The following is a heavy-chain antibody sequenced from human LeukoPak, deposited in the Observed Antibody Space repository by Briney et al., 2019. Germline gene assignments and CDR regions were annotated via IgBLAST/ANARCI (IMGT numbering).Heavy chain of an antibody. CDR1: GYTFTSYA. CDR2: INAGNGNT. D-gene: IGHD3-10*01. J-gene: IGHJ1*01. Sequence: EASVKVSCKASGYTFTSYAMHWVRQAPGQRLEWMGWINAGNGNTKYSQEFQGRVTITRDTSASTAYMELSSLRSDDTAVYYCARDGITMVRGVIQNWGQGTLVTVSS. CDR3: ARDGITMVRGVIQN. V-gene: IGHV1-3*01.